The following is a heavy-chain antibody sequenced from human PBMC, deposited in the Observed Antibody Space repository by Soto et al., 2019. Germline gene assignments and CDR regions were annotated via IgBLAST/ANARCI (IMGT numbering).Heavy chain of an antibody. CDR3: ARAIGPTLFDY. D-gene: IGHD3-22*01. CDR1: GFTFSSYD. CDR2: IGTAGDT. V-gene: IGHV3-13*04. J-gene: IGHJ4*02. Sequence: GGSLRLSCSASGFTFSSYDMHWVRQGPGKGLEWVSAIGTAGDTNYAGSVKGRFTISGENAKNSSYLQMNSLRAGDTAIYFCARAIGPTLFDYWGQGALVTVSS.